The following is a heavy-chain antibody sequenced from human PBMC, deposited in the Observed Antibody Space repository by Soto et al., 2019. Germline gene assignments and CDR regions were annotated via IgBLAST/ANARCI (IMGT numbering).Heavy chain of an antibody. CDR1: VGTLSDHG. D-gene: IGHD3-10*01. CDR3: ARGVYGSGNYYTGPSAFDI. V-gene: IGHV1-69*06. J-gene: IGHJ3*02. Sequence: QVQLEQSGAEVKKPGSSVKISCKASVGTLSDHGVSWLRQAPGQGLEWVGGTIPVFNTAKYAPKFQGRVTIAADKSTNIAYMELGSLRSDDTAFYYCARGVYGSGNYYTGPSAFDIWGQGTLVIVSS. CDR2: TIPVFNTA.